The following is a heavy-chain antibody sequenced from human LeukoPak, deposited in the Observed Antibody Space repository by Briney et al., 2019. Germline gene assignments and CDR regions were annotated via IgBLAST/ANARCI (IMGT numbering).Heavy chain of an antibody. CDR2: TSHDESNK. CDR3: AKGDAAGAYRTDF. V-gene: IGHV3-30-3*01. J-gene: IGHJ4*02. Sequence: GGSLRLSCVASGISLRSYSVHWVRQAPGKGLEWVALTSHDESNKRYADSVRGRCTISRDNSRDTVFLQLSNLRHEDTAVYYCAKGDAAGAYRTDFWGPGTRVTVSS. CDR1: GISLRSYS. D-gene: IGHD6-13*01.